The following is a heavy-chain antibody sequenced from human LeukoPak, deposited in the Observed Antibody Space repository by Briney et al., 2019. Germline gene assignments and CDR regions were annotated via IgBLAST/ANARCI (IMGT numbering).Heavy chain of an antibody. CDR3: ARGQKLFVVVPAAPLDY. CDR1: GGSFSGYY. J-gene: IGHJ4*02. D-gene: IGHD2-2*01. CDR2: INHSGST. V-gene: IGHV4-34*01. Sequence: ASETLSLTCAVYGGSFSGYYWSWIRQPPGKGLEWIGEINHSGSTDYNPSLKSRVTISVDTSKNQFSLKLSSVTAADTAVYYCARGQKLFVVVPAAPLDYWGQGTLVTVSS.